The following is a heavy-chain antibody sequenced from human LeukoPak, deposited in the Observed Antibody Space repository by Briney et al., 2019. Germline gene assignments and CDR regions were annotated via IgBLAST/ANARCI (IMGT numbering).Heavy chain of an antibody. CDR3: ANDRGYSFDY. V-gene: IGHV3-23*01. CDR2: ISGSGDNT. J-gene: IGHJ4*02. Sequence: GGSLRLSCVASGFTFNSYAMSWVRQAPGKGLEWVSVISGSGDNTYYADSVKGRFTISRDNAKNTVYLQMNSLRAEDTAVYYCANDRGYSFDYWGQGTLVTVSS. D-gene: IGHD3-22*01. CDR1: GFTFNSYA.